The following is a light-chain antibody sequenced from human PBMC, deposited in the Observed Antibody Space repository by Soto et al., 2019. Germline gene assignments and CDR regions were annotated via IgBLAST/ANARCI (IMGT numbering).Light chain of an antibody. J-gene: IGLJ1*01. Sequence: QSALTQPPSASGSPGQSVTISCTGANSDVGSYNFVSWYQQHPGKAPKLLIYEVTKRPSGVPDRFSGSKSGNTASLTVSGLQAEDEAVYYCSSYAGGPPRYLLGRGTRVTS. V-gene: IGLV2-8*01. CDR2: EVT. CDR1: NSDVGSYNF. CDR3: SSYAGGPPRYL.